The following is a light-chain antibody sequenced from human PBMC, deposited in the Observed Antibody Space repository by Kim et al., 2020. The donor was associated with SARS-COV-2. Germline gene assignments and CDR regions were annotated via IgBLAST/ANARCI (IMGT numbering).Light chain of an antibody. CDR1: SGHNNYA. V-gene: IGLV4-69*01. Sequence: QLVLTQSPSVSASLGSSVKLTCTLSSGHNNYAIAWQQQKSETGPRFLMKVSSDGSYNKGDGVPDRFSGSSSGAARYLAVASLRSEDEAAYYCQTWGTGFQVFGGGTQLTVL. CDR2: VSSDGSY. J-gene: IGLJ3*02. CDR3: QTWGTGFQV.